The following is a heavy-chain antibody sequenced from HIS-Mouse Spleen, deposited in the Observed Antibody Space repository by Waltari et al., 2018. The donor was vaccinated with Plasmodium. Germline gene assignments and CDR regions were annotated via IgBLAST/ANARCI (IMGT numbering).Heavy chain of an antibody. V-gene: IGHV4-34*01. CDR3: ARVTSSGVYWYFDL. J-gene: IGHJ2*01. Sequence: QVQLQQWGAGLLKPSETLSLTCAVYGGSFSGYYWRWTRQPPGKGLEWIGEINHSGSTNYNPSLKSRVTISVDTSKNQFSLKLSSVTAADTAVYYCARVTSSGVYWYFDLWGRGTLVTVSS. CDR2: INHSGST. CDR1: GGSFSGYY. D-gene: IGHD3-3*01.